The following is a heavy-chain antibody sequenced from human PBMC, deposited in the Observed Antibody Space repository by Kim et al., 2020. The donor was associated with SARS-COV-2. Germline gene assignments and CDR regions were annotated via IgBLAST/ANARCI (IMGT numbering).Heavy chain of an antibody. CDR2: IYSSGNT. D-gene: IGHD6-19*01. J-gene: IGHJ4*02. CDR1: GGSIGGYY. CDR3: ARKGVGAVAGSFDY. Sequence: SETLSLTCTVSGGSIGGYYWSWIRQPAGKGLEWIGRIYSSGNTNYNPSLKSRITMSVDTSKNQFSLRLGSVTAADTAVYYCARKGVGAVAGSFDYWGQGTLVTVSS. V-gene: IGHV4-4*07.